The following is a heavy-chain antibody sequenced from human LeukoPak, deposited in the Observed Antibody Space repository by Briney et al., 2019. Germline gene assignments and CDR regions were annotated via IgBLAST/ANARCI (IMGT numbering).Heavy chain of an antibody. J-gene: IGHJ4*02. CDR2: ISSSGSTI. D-gene: IGHD2-2*01. CDR3: SRISGTSPGTRGGVDY. CDR1: GIIFSDYY. Sequence: GGSLRLFCAASGIIFSDYYMSWIRQAPGKGLEWISYISSSGSTIYYADSVKGRFTISRDNAKNSLYLQMNSLRAEDTAVYYCSRISGTSPGTRGGVDYWGQGTLVTVSS. V-gene: IGHV3-11*01.